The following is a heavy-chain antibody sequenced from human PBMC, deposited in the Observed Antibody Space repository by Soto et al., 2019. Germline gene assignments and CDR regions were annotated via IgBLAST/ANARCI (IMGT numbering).Heavy chain of an antibody. CDR3: ARLSGGKMRWLVRSYYYYGMDV. Sequence: SVKVSCKASGGTFSSYAISWVRQAPGQGLEWMGGIIPIFGTANYAQKFQGRVTITADESTSTAYMELSSLRSEDTAVYYCARLSGGKMRWLVRSYYYYGMDVWGQGTTVTVSS. J-gene: IGHJ6*02. CDR2: IIPIFGTA. CDR1: GGTFSSYA. V-gene: IGHV1-69*13. D-gene: IGHD6-19*01.